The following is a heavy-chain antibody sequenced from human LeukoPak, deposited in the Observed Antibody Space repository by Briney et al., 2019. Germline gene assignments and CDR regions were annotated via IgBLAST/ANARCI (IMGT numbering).Heavy chain of an antibody. D-gene: IGHD6-13*01. V-gene: IGHV1-8*02. J-gene: IGHJ4*02. Sequence: ASVKVSCKASGYTFTSYDINWVRRASGQGLEWMGWMNPDSGSTVYAQKFQGRVTMTRSTSISTAYMELSSLRAEDTAVYYCARGESIGNIAAAGTFDYWGQGTLVTVSS. CDR3: ARGESIGNIAAAGTFDY. CDR1: GYTFTSYD. CDR2: MNPDSGST.